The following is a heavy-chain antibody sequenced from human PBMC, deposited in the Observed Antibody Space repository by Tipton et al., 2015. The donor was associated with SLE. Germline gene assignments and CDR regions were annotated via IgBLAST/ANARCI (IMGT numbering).Heavy chain of an antibody. CDR3: ARAIGWTTPYFDD. CDR2: LNSDGSST. J-gene: IGHJ4*02. D-gene: IGHD3/OR15-3a*01. CDR1: GFTFSSYW. Sequence: GSLRLSCAASGFTFSSYWLPWVSQAPGKGLVWVSRLNSDGSSTSHADSVKGRFTVSRDNSKNTLFLQLNSLRADDTAVYFCARAIGWTTPYFDDWGQGTLVTVSS. V-gene: IGHV3-74*01.